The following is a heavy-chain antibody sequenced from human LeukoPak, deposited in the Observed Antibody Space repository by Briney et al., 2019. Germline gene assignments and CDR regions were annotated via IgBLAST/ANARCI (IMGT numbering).Heavy chain of an antibody. V-gene: IGHV4-34*01. J-gene: IGHJ5*02. Sequence: PSETLSLTCAVYGGSFSGYYWSWIRQPPGKGLEWIGEINHSGSTNYNPSLKSRVTISVDTSKNQFSLKLSSVTAADTAVYYCARRIDCSSTSCYMGGYNWFDPWGQGTLVTVSS. CDR2: INHSGST. D-gene: IGHD2-2*02. CDR3: ARRIDCSSTSCYMGGYNWFDP. CDR1: GGSFSGYY.